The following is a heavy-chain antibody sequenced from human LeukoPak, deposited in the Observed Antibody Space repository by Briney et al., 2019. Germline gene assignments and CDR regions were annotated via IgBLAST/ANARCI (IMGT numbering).Heavy chain of an antibody. CDR2: ISNDGSTT. Sequence: PGGSLRLSCAASGFTFNRYWMHWVRQVPGKGLEWVSRISNDGSTTTYADSVRRRFTISRDDAKDTLYLQMNSLRAEDTAVYYCASPRLDYVWGTYLDYWGQGSLVTVSS. D-gene: IGHD3-16*02. CDR3: ASPRLDYVWGTYLDY. CDR1: GFTFNRYW. J-gene: IGHJ4*02. V-gene: IGHV3-74*01.